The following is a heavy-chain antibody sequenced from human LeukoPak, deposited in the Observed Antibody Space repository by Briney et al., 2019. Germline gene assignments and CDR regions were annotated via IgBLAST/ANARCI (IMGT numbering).Heavy chain of an antibody. V-gene: IGHV4-59*01. J-gene: IGHJ4*02. D-gene: IGHD3-16*01. Sequence: SETLSLTCTVSGGSISSYYWSWIRQPPGKGLEWIGYIYYSGSTNYNPSLKSRVTMSVDTSKNKFSLNLSSVTAADTAVYYCARGGKYYDYVWGSYIFDYWGQGTLVTVSS. CDR3: ARGGKYYDYVWGSYIFDY. CDR1: GGSISSYY. CDR2: IYYSGST.